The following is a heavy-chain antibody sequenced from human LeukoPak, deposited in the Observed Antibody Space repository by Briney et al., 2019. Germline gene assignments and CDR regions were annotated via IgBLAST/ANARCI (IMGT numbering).Heavy chain of an antibody. CDR1: GGSISSYY. D-gene: IGHD3-22*01. V-gene: IGHV4-39*01. Sequence: SETLSLTCTVSGGSISSYYWGWIRQPPGKGLEWIGSIYYSGSTYYNPSLKSRVTKSVDTSKNQFSLKLTSVTAADTAVYYCARQRYYYDSSGYSALSYSDYWGQGTLVTVSS. J-gene: IGHJ4*02. CDR2: IYYSGST. CDR3: ARQRYYYDSSGYSALSYSDY.